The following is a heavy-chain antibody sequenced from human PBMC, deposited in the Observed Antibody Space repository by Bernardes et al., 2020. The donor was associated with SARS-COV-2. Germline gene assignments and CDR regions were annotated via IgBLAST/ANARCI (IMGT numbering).Heavy chain of an antibody. Sequence: GGSLRLSCAASGFTFSNAWMSWVRQAPGKGLEWVGRIKSKTDGGTTDYAAPVKGRFTISRDDSKNTLYLQMNSLKTEDTAVYYCTTLITYYYDSSGYYYFDYWGQGTLVTVSS. D-gene: IGHD3-22*01. V-gene: IGHV3-15*01. J-gene: IGHJ4*02. CDR3: TTLITYYYDSSGYYYFDY. CDR1: GFTFSNAW. CDR2: IKSKTDGGTT.